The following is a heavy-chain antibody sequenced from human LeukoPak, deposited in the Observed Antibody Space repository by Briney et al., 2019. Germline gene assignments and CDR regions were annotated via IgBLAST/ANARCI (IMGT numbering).Heavy chain of an antibody. CDR3: ARDCLRSGWYVPANY. Sequence: SQTLSLTCTVSGGSISSGSYYWSWIRQPAVKGLEWIGRIYTSGSTNYNPSLKSRVTVSVDTSKNQFSLKLSSVTAADTAVYYCARDCLRSGWYVPANYWGQGTLVTVSS. CDR1: GGSISSGSYY. D-gene: IGHD6-19*01. CDR2: IYTSGST. J-gene: IGHJ4*02. V-gene: IGHV4-61*02.